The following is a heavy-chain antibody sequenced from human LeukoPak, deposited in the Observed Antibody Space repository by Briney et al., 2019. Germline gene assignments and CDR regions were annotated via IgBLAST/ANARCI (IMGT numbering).Heavy chain of an antibody. V-gene: IGHV3-15*01. D-gene: IGHD3/OR15-3a*01. Sequence: PGGSLRLSCAASGFIFSKAWRSWVRQAPGKGLEWVGRIKSKTHGGTTDYAAPVKGRFTISRDDSKNTLNLQMNSLKTEDTAVYYCSTSTEPGLDYWGQGNLVTVSS. CDR2: IKSKTHGGTT. CDR3: STSTEPGLDY. CDR1: GFIFSKAW. J-gene: IGHJ4*02.